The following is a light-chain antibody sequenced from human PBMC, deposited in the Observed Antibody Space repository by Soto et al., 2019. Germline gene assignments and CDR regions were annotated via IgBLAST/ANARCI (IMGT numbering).Light chain of an antibody. J-gene: IGKJ2*01. CDR2: DSS. Sequence: DIVLTQSPATLSVSPGESATRSCRASQSVSRALAWYQHVPGQATRLLIYDSSTKATGVPARFSGSGSVTRCTLTISILQYEDFAVYYGQQYNNWPPRYPFGQGTKLHI. CDR3: QQYNNWPPRYP. V-gene: IGKV3-15*01. CDR1: QSVSRA.